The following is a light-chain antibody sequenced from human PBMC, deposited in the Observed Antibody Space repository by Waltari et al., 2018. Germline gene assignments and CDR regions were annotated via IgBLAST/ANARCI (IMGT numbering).Light chain of an antibody. V-gene: IGKV1-5*03. CDR2: KAS. Sequence: DIHMTQSPSTLSASVGDRVTITCRASQSIRSWLAWYQQKPGKAPKLLIYKASSLESGVPSRFSGSGSGTEFTLTISSLQPDDFATYYCQQYNSYSRTFGQGTKVEIK. CDR1: QSIRSW. CDR3: QQYNSYSRT. J-gene: IGKJ1*01.